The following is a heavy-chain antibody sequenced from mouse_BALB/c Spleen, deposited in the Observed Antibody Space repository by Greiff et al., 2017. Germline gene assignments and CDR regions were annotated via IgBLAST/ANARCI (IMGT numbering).Heavy chain of an antibody. CDR3: ARGWDYYFDY. Sequence: EVQLVESGGGLVKPGGSLKLSCAASGFTFSDYYMYWVRQTPEKRLEWVATISDGGSYTYYPDSVKGRFTISRDNAKNNLYLQMSSLKSEDTAMYYCARGWDYYFDYWGQGTTLTVSS. V-gene: IGHV5-4*02. CDR2: ISDGGSYT. CDR1: GFTFSDYY. D-gene: IGHD2-3*01. J-gene: IGHJ2*01.